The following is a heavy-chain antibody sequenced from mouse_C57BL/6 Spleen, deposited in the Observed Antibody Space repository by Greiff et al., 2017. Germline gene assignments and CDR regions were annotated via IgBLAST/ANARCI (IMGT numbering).Heavy chain of an antibody. V-gene: IGHV1-55*01. CDR2: IYPGSGST. J-gene: IGHJ1*03. Sequence: QVQLQQPGAELVKPGASVKMSCKASGYTFTSYWITWVKQRPGQGLEWIGDIYPGSGSTNYNEKFKSKATLTVDTSSSTAYMQLSSLTSEDSAVYYCARDDTGSVGYIDVWGTGTPVTVSS. CDR3: ARDDTGSVGYIDV. CDR1: GYTFTSYW. D-gene: IGHD1-1*01.